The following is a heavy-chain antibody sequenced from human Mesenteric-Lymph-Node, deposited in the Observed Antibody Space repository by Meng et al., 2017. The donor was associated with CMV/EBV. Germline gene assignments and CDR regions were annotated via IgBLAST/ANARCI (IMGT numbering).Heavy chain of an antibody. Sequence: GSLRLSCTVSGGSINSDSWSWIRQPPGQGLEWVGYIYYIGSTTYNPSLNSRVTISLDTSKNQFSLKLYSVTAADTAVYYCARVRMATVITEAFDIWGQGTMVTVSS. D-gene: IGHD4-23*01. CDR3: ARVRMATVITEAFDI. CDR2: IYYIGST. V-gene: IGHV4-59*01. CDR1: GGSINSDS. J-gene: IGHJ3*02.